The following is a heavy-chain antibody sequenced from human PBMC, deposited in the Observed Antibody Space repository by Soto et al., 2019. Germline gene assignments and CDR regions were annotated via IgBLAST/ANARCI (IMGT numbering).Heavy chain of an antibody. Sequence: ASVKVSCKASGYTFTSYDINWVRQATGQGLEWMGWMNPNSGNTGYAQKFQGRVIMTRNTSISTAYMELSSLRSEDTAVYYCARGHSSSWYRVYYYYGMDVWGQGTTVTVSS. CDR3: ARGHSSSWYRVYYYYGMDV. J-gene: IGHJ6*02. V-gene: IGHV1-8*01. CDR1: GYTFTSYD. CDR2: MNPNSGNT. D-gene: IGHD6-13*01.